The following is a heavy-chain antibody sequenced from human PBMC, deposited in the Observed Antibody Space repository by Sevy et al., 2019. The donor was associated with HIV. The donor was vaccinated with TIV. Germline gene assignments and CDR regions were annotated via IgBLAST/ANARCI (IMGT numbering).Heavy chain of an antibody. CDR1: GGSINTIAYY. V-gene: IGHV4-39*01. Sequence: SETLSLTCTVSGGSINTIAYYWGWVRQPPGKGLEWIGSISYSGSSYYNPSLKCRVTISVDTSKNQFSLNLSSVTDAHTGTAADTAIYYCVRHLFHDFAWGSHRYRDAFDLWGQGTLVTVSS. CDR2: ISYSGSS. CDR3: TAIYYCVRHLFHDFAWGSHRYRDAFDL. J-gene: IGHJ3*01. D-gene: IGHD3-16*02.